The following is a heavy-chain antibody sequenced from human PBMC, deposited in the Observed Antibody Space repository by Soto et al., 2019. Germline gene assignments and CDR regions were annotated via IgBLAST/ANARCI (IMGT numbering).Heavy chain of an antibody. CDR3: AKDPVGATNLYYFQH. J-gene: IGHJ1*01. V-gene: IGHV3-23*01. CDR1: GFTFSSYA. CDR2: ISGSGGST. Sequence: GGSLRLSCAASGFTFSSYAMSWVRQAPGKGLEWVSAISGSGGSTYYADSVKGRFTISRDNSKNTLYLQMNSLRAEDTAVYYCAKDPVGATNLYYFQHWGQGTLVTVSS. D-gene: IGHD1-26*01.